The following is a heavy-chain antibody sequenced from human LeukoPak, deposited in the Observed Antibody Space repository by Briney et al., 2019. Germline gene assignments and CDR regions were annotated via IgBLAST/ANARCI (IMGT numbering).Heavy chain of an antibody. D-gene: IGHD3-16*02. Sequence: ASVKVSCKASGYTFTSYAMHWVRQAPGQRLEWMGWINAGNGNTKYSQKFQGRVTITRDTSASTAYMELSSLRSEDTAVYYCARALRLGELSALLYYYYGMDVWGQGTTVTVSS. J-gene: IGHJ6*02. V-gene: IGHV1-3*01. CDR1: GYTFTSYA. CDR3: ARALRLGELSALLYYYYGMDV. CDR2: INAGNGNT.